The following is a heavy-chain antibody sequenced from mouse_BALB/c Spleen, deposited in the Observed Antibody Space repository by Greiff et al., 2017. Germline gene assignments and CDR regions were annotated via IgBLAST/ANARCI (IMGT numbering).Heavy chain of an antibody. CDR2: ILPGSGST. D-gene: IGHD2-4*01. CDR1: GYTFSSYW. Sequence: QVQLKQSGAELMKPGASVKISCKATGYTFSSYWIEWVKQRPGHGLEWIGEILPGSGSTNYNEKFKGKATFTADTSSNTAYMQLSSLTSEDSAVYYCARGGDYDWVLYWGQGTTLTVSS. CDR3: ARGGDYDWVLY. J-gene: IGHJ2*01. V-gene: IGHV1-9*01.